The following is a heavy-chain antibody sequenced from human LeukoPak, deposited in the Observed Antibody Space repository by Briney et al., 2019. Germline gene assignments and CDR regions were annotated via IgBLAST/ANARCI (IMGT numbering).Heavy chain of an antibody. CDR1: GYTFTSYG. CDR3: ARDPSVAVAGTIIDY. V-gene: IGHV1-18*01. Sequence: ASVKVSCKASGYTFTSYGISWVRQAPGQGLEWMGWISAYNGNTNYAQKLQGRVTMTTDTSTSTAYMELRSLRSDDTAVYYCARDPSVAVAGTIIDYWGQGTLVTVSS. J-gene: IGHJ4*02. D-gene: IGHD6-19*01. CDR2: ISAYNGNT.